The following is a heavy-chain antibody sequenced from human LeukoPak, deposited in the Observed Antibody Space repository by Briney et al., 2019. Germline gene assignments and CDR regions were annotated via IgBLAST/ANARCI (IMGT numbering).Heavy chain of an antibody. CDR2: ISPSGSDT. CDR3: ARAYGDYPHWFDP. Sequence: GGSLRLSCVASGFTFSSYEMNWVRQAPGEGLEWVSYISPSGSDTKYADSAKGRFTISRDNAKNSLYLQMNSLRAEDTAVYYCARAYGDYPHWFDPWGQGTLVTVSS. V-gene: IGHV3-48*03. J-gene: IGHJ5*02. CDR1: GFTFSSYE. D-gene: IGHD4-17*01.